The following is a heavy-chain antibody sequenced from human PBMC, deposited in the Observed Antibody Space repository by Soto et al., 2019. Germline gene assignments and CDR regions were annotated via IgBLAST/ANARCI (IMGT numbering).Heavy chain of an antibody. CDR1: DDSITGYF. CDR3: ARTGDCTRPVCFVGWLYP. J-gene: IGHJ5*02. D-gene: IGHD2-8*01. V-gene: IGHV4-59*12. CDR2: TSHDGVT. Sequence: PSETLSLTCTVSDDSITGYFWNWFRQPPGKGLEWIGETSHDGVTNYNPSLEGRVTISIDKSKNQFYLDLNSVTAADTAMYYCARTGDCTRPVCFVGWLYPWGPGTLVTVPS.